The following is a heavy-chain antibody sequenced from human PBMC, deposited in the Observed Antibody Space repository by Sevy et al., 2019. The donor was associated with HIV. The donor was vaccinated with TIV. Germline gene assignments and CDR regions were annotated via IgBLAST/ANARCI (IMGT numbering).Heavy chain of an antibody. J-gene: IGHJ3*02. CDR1: GFTFRNHA. Sequence: GGSLRLSCVTSGFTFRNHAMHRVRQAPCKGLEWVAVISSDGAIKYYADSVKGRFTFSRDNSKSTLYLQMNSLRPEDTAMYYCAKSYSGSYYIPYDAFDMWGQGTMVTVSS. V-gene: IGHV3-30-3*02. CDR3: AKSYSGSYYIPYDAFDM. CDR2: ISSDGAIK. D-gene: IGHD1-26*01.